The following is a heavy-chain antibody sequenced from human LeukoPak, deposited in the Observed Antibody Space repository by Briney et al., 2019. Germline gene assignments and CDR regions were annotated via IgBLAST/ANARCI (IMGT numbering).Heavy chain of an antibody. V-gene: IGHV4-39*01. D-gene: IGHD6-13*01. CDR3: ASDRIAAAGTGYYYYYYGMDV. CDR1: GGSISSSSYY. CDR2: IYYSGST. Sequence: PPETLSLTCTVSGGSISSSSYYWGWIRQPPGKGLEWIGSIYYSGSTYYNPSLKSRVTISVDTSKNQFSLKLSSVTAADTAVYYCASDRIAAAGTGYYYYYYGMDVWGQGTTVTVSS. J-gene: IGHJ6*02.